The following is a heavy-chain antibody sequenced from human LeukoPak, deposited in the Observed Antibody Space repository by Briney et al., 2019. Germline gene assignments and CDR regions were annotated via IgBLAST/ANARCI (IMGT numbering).Heavy chain of an antibody. J-gene: IGHJ1*01. V-gene: IGHV4-59*01. D-gene: IGHD6-13*01. CDR1: AGSISSYY. CDR2: IYYSGNT. CDR3: ARYGAAAGTWYFQH. Sequence: SETLSLTCTVSAGSISSYYWSWIRQPPGKVLEWNGYIYYSGNTNYNPSLKSRVTISVDTSKNQFSLKLSSVTAADTAVYYGARYGAAAGTWYFQHWGQGTLVTVSS.